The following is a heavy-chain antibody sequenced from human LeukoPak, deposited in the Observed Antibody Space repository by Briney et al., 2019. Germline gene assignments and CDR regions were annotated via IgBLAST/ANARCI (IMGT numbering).Heavy chain of an antibody. J-gene: IGHJ4*02. CDR3: ARAVYSSSSSYFDY. CDR1: GGTFSSYT. CDR2: IIPILGIA. D-gene: IGHD6-6*01. Sequence: SVKVSCKASGGTFSSYTISWVRQALGQGLEWMGRIIPILGIANYAQKFQGRVTITADKSTSTAYMELSSLRSEDTAVYYCARAVYSSSSSYFDYWGQGTLVTVSS. V-gene: IGHV1-69*02.